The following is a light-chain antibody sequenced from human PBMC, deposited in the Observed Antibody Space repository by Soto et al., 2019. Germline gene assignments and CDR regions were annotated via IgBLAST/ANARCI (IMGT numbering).Light chain of an antibody. CDR3: QQYNNWPPWT. Sequence: EMVMTQSPATLSFSPGGRGTLSCRSSQSVSSNLAWYQQKPGQAPRLLIYGASTRATGIPARFSGSGSGTEFTLTISSLQSEDFAVYYCQQYNNWPPWTFGQGTKVDIK. CDR2: GAS. V-gene: IGKV3-15*01. J-gene: IGKJ1*01. CDR1: QSVSSN.